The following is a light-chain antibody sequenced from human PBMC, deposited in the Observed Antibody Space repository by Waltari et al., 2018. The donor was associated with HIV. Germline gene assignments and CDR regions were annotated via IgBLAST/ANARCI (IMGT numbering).Light chain of an antibody. CDR3: AAWYDGLKGGA. CDR1: TSNIGGTI. J-gene: IGLJ1*01. Sequence: QSVLAQPPSASGTPGQRVTISCSGSTSNIGGTIVSWYQQLPGTAPKLLIYSNNERPSGVPDRLSGSTSGTSASLVISGLQSEDEADYYCAAWYDGLKGGAFGTGTKVTVL. V-gene: IGLV1-44*01. CDR2: SNN.